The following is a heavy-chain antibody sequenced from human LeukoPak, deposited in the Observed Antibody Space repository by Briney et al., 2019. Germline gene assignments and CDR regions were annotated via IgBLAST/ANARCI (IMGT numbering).Heavy chain of an antibody. CDR1: GFTFDDYA. V-gene: IGHV3-9*01. CDR3: AKDKKSGYYGPFDY. J-gene: IGHJ4*02. CDR2: ISWNSGSI. Sequence: PGRSLRLSCAASGFTFDDYAMHWVRQAPGRGLEWVSGISWNSGSIGYADSVKGRFTISRDNAKNPLYLQMNSLRAEDTALYYCAKDKKSGYYGPFDYWGQGTLVTVSS. D-gene: IGHD3-22*01.